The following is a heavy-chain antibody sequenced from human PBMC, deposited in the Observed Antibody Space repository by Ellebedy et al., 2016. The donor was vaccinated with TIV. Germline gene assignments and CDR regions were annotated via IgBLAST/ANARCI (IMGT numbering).Heavy chain of an antibody. V-gene: IGHV4-34*01. CDR1: GGSFSGPY. CDR3: VRGSDWNKVGY. D-gene: IGHD1/OR15-1a*01. Sequence: GSLRLSCAVSGGSFSGPYWNWIRQPPGKGLEWIGEISQSEGTHYNPSLASRVTISLDTSENQFSLKLTSVTAADTAVYYCVRGSDWNKVGYWGQGTLVTVSS. J-gene: IGHJ4*02. CDR2: ISQSEGT.